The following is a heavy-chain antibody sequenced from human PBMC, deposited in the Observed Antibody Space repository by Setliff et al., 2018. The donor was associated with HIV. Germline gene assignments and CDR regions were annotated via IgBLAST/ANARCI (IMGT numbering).Heavy chain of an antibody. CDR3: AKDRYDDSSNYFDN. J-gene: IGHJ4*02. D-gene: IGHD3-22*01. CDR1: GFTFRNYG. Sequence: PGGSLRLSCGASGFTFRNYGLHWVRQAPGKGLEWVAGLSYDGSKIYYADSVKGRFTISRDNSKNTLNLQMNSLRAEDTAVYYCAKDRYDDSSNYFDNWGQGTLVTVS. V-gene: IGHV3-30*18. CDR2: LSYDGSKI.